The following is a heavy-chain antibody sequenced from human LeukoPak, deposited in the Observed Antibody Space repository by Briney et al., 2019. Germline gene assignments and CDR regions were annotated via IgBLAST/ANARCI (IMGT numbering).Heavy chain of an antibody. V-gene: IGHV1-69*13. CDR2: IIPIFGTA. J-gene: IGHJ3*02. Sequence: SVKVSCKASGGTLSSYAISWVRQAPGQGLEWMGGIIPIFGTANYAQKFQGRVTITADESTSTAYRELSSLRSEDTAVYYCARDWSSPLPSDAFDIWGQGTMVTVSS. CDR3: ARDWSSPLPSDAFDI. CDR1: GGTLSSYA.